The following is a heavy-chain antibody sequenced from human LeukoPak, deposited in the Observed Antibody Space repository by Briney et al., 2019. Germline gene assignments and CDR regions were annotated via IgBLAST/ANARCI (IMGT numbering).Heavy chain of an antibody. V-gene: IGHV3-7*03. CDR2: INSDGSEG. CDR3: ARSSYSSSSSV. J-gene: IGHJ3*01. Sequence: GGSLRLSCAVFGFTFSGFWMSWSRQAPGKGLEWVASINSDGSEGYYADVVKGRFTISRDNAKNSLYPQINSLRAEDTAVYYCARSSYSSSSSVWGQGTMVTVSS. CDR1: GFTFSGFW. D-gene: IGHD6-6*01.